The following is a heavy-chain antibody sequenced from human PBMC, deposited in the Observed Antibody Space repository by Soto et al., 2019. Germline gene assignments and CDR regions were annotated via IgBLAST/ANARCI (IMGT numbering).Heavy chain of an antibody. CDR3: TRDYYSSSLHMDV. CDR2: IRSKAYGGTT. J-gene: IGHJ6*02. Sequence: QPGRSLRLSCTASGFTFGDYAMSWVRQAPGKGLEWVGFIRSKAYGGTTEYAASVKGRFPISRDDSKSIAYLQMNSLKTEDTAVYYCTRDYYSSSLHMDVWGQGTTVTVSS. D-gene: IGHD6-6*01. CDR1: GFTFGDYA. V-gene: IGHV3-49*04.